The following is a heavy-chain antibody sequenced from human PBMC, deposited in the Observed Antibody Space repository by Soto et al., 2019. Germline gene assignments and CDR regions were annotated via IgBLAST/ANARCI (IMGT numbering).Heavy chain of an antibody. CDR3: ATSYDSGFDP. CDR1: GYSFSTYD. CDR2: ISPKSGNT. J-gene: IGHJ5*02. Sequence: LLLQSGAELKKPGASVKISCKASGYSFSTYDISWLRQAPGQQPEWMGRISPKSGNTNYAQKFQDRVTMTADTSSNTASMELRGLRSDDTATYYCATSYDSGFDPWGQGTLVTVSA. D-gene: IGHD3-3*01. V-gene: IGHV1-18*04.